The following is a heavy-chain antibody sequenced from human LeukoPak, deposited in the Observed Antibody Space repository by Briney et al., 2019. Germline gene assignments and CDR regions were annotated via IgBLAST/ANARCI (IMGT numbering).Heavy chain of an antibody. J-gene: IGHJ4*02. CDR1: GFTFSNSW. CDR2: ISSDGSSS. Sequence: SGGSLRLSCAASGFTFSNSWMHWVRQVPGKGLLWVSRISSDGSSSIYADSVKGRFTISRDNAKNTLYLQTNSLRAEDTAVYYCARMATAFDYWGQGTLVTVSS. D-gene: IGHD1-1*01. CDR3: ARMATAFDY. V-gene: IGHV3-74*01.